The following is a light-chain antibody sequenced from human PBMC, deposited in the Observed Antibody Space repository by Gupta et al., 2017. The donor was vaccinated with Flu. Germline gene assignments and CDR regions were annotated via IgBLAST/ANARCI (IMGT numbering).Light chain of an antibody. CDR3: QQYGSSPMYT. CDR1: QSVSSSY. V-gene: IGKV3-20*01. Sequence: DIVLTQSPGTLSLSPGERATLSCRARQSVSSSYLAWYQQTPGQAPRLLIYGASSRATGIPDRFSGSGSGTDFTLTISRLEPEDFAVYYCQQYGSSPMYTFGQWTKLEIK. J-gene: IGKJ2*01. CDR2: GAS.